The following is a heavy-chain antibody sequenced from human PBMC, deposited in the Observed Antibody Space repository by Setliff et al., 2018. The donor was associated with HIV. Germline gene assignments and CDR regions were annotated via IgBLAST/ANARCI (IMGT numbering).Heavy chain of an antibody. Sequence: SETLSLTCTVSGGSISSHYWSWIRQPPDKGLEWIGYIYYSGNTNYNPSLKSRVTISVDTSKNQFSLKVSSVTAADTAVYYCARGASTRDLDYWGQGTLVTVSS. V-gene: IGHV4-59*11. D-gene: IGHD1-1*01. J-gene: IGHJ4*02. CDR1: GGSISSHY. CDR2: IYYSGNT. CDR3: ARGASTRDLDY.